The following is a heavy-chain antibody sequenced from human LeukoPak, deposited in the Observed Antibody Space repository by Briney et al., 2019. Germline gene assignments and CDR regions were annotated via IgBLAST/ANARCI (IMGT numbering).Heavy chain of an antibody. V-gene: IGHV3-30*02. CDR1: GFTFSSYG. CDR2: TRYDGSNK. Sequence: GESLRLSCKASGFTFSSYGMHWVRQAPGKGLQWVAFTRYDGSNKDYADFVNGRFTISRDNSEDMLYLEMNSLSPEDTAVYYCVKDDGTYYFDSWGRGTLVTVST. CDR3: VKDDGTYYFDS. J-gene: IGHJ4*02. D-gene: IGHD2-21*01.